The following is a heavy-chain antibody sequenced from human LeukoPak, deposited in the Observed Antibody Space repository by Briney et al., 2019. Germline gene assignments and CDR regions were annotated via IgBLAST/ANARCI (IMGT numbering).Heavy chain of an antibody. V-gene: IGHV3-13*01. CDR1: GFTFSSYE. CDR3: AREVMGNDRGAFDI. J-gene: IGHJ3*02. Sequence: PGGSLKLSCAASGFTFSSYEIHWVRQGTGKGLEWVTAIGSAGDTFYEGSVKGRFTISRESAKNSVYLQMNSLRAGDTAVYYCAREVMGNDRGAFDIRGQGTMVTVSS. CDR2: IGSAGDT. D-gene: IGHD2-21*01.